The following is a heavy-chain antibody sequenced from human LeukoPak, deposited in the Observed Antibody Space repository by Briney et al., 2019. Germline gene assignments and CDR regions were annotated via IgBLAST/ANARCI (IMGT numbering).Heavy chain of an antibody. CDR1: GFTFSNYA. CDR2: IDSGGGT. D-gene: IGHD6-19*01. CDR3: ARLYRAVAGTSQPTFYGMDV. V-gene: IGHV3-23*01. Sequence: GGSLRLSCAASGFTFSNYAMNWVRQAPGKGLEWVSAIDSGGGTYYADSVKGRFTISRDNSKNTLYLQLNSLRAEDTAVYYCARLYRAVAGTSQPTFYGMDVWGQGTTVTVSS. J-gene: IGHJ6*02.